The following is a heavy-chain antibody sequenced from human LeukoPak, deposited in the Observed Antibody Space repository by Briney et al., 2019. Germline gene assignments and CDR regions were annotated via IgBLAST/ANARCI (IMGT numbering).Heavy chain of an antibody. D-gene: IGHD1-26*01. CDR1: GFTFSSYE. CDR3: ARGFHSGSYRSAFDI. CDR2: ISSSSSTI. V-gene: IGHV3-48*03. J-gene: IGHJ3*02. Sequence: PGGSLRLSCAASGFTFSSYEMNWVRQAPGKGLEWVSYISSSSSTIYYADSVKGRFTISRDNAKNSLYLQMNSLRAEDTAVYYCARGFHSGSYRSAFDIWGQGTMVTVSS.